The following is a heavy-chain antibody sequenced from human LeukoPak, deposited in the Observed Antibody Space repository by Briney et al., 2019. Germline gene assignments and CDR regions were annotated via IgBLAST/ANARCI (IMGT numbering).Heavy chain of an antibody. J-gene: IGHJ3*02. CDR3: ARGMLFRAFDI. V-gene: IGHV4-59*01. Sequence: SETLSLTCTVSGGSISSYYWSWIRQPPGKGLEWIGYIYYSGSTNYNPSLKSRATISVDTSKNQFSLKLSSVTAADTAVYYCARGMLFRAFDIWGQGTMVTVSS. CDR1: GGSISSYY. CDR2: IYYSGST. D-gene: IGHD2-21*01.